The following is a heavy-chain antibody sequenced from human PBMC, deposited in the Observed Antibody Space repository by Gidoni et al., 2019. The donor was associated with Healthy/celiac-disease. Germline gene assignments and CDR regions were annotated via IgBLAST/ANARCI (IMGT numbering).Heavy chain of an antibody. Sequence: EVQLVASGGGMVKPGGSLRLSCAASGFTFSSYSMNWVRQAPGKGLAWVSSISSSSSYIYYADSVKGRFTISRDNAKNSLYLQMNSLRAEDTAVYYCARDIGRMGKGYWGQGTLVTVSS. CDR2: ISSSSSYI. D-gene: IGHD7-27*01. CDR1: GFTFSSYS. J-gene: IGHJ4*02. CDR3: ARDIGRMGKGY. V-gene: IGHV3-21*01.